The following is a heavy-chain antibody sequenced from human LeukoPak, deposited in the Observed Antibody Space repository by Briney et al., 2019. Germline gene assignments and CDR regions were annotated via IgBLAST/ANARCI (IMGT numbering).Heavy chain of an antibody. CDR3: ARDLGVGWFDP. D-gene: IGHD3-16*01. CDR1: GGDFSTYT. Sequence: GSSVNVSCKVSGGDFSTYTIAWVRRAPGQTLEWMGGIMPIFAAPNYAQNFQGRVTITADESTTTAYMELTSLTSDDTAMYYCARDLGVGWFDPWGQGTLVTVSS. V-gene: IGHV1-69*01. J-gene: IGHJ5*02. CDR2: IMPIFAAP.